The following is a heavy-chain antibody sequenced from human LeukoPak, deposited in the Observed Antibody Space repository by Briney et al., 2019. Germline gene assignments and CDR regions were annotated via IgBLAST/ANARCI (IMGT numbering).Heavy chain of an antibody. CDR2: IYYSGST. D-gene: IGHD1-7*01. Sequence: SETLSLTCTVSGGSISSSSYYWGWIRQPPGKGLEWIGSIYYSGSTYYNPSLKSRVTISVDTSKNQFSLKLSSVTAAGTAVYYCARVQSGTGTIYYFDYWGQGTLVTVSS. CDR1: GGSISSSSYY. J-gene: IGHJ4*02. V-gene: IGHV4-39*07. CDR3: ARVQSGTGTIYYFDY.